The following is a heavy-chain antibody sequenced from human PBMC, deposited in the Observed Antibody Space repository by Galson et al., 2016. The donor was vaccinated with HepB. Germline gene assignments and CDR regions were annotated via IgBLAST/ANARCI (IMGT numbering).Heavy chain of an antibody. CDR2: ISHDGSYK. CDR1: GSTFSTYA. CDR3: ARVPSVDY. J-gene: IGHJ4*02. D-gene: IGHD3-10*01. V-gene: IGHV3-30*04. Sequence: SLRLSCAASGSTFSTYAMNWVRQAPGKGLEWVAAISHDGSYKYYADSVKGRFTISRDNSKNTLYLQMNSLRVEDTAVYYCARVPSVDYWGQGTLVTVSS.